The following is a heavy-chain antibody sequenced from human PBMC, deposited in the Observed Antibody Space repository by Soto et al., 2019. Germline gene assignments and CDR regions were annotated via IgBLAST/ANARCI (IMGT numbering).Heavy chain of an antibody. V-gene: IGHV1-69*12. CDR2: IIPIFGTA. CDR3: ARGSRYCSGGSCYFLPGIDY. Sequence: QVQLVQSGAEVKKPGSSVKVSCKASGGTFSSYAISWVRQAPGQGLEWMGGIIPIFGTANYAQKFQGRVTITADESTSTXYXELSSLRAEDTAVYYCARGSRYCSGGSCYFLPGIDYWGQGTLVTVSS. J-gene: IGHJ4*02. D-gene: IGHD2-15*01. CDR1: GGTFSSYA.